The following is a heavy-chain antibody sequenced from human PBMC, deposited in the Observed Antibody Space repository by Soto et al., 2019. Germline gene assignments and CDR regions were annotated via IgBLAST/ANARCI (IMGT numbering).Heavy chain of an antibody. D-gene: IGHD2-2*01. CDR1: GYSFSNYA. CDR3: ARGHLAVVPVASWYYYMDV. J-gene: IGHJ6*03. V-gene: IGHV1-3*01. Sequence: ASVKVSCKAPGYSFSNYAVHWVRQAPGQRLEWMGWVNAGNGNTRYSQNFQGRVTITRDTSARTAYLELSSLRSEDTAVYYCARGHLAVVPVASWYYYMDVWGKGTTVTVSS. CDR2: VNAGNGNT.